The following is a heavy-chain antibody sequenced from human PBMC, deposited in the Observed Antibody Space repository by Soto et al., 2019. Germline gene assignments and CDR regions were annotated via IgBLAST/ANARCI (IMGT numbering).Heavy chain of an antibody. J-gene: IGHJ6*02. CDR1: GYTFTGYY. V-gene: IGHV1-2*02. D-gene: IGHD1-1*01. Sequence: GASVKVSCKASGYTFTGYYMHWVRQAPGQGLEWMGWINPNSGGTNYAQKFQGRVTMTRDTSTSTVYMELSSLRSEDTAVYYCARGQLERPSAPNYYYYGMDVWGQGTTVTVSS. CDR2: INPNSGGT. CDR3: ARGQLERPSAPNYYYYGMDV.